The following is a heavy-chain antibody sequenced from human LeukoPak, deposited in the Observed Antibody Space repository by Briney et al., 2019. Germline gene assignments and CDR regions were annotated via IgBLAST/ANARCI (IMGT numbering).Heavy chain of an antibody. CDR2: INPNSGGT. CDR3: ARAERVDVDTAMVSWFDP. V-gene: IGHV1-2*04. CDR1: GYTFTGYY. J-gene: IGHJ5*02. D-gene: IGHD5-18*01. Sequence: GASVKVSCKASGYTFTGYYMHWVRQAPGQGLEWMGWINPNSGGTNYAQKFQGWVTMTRDTSISTAYMELSRLRSDDTAVYYCARAERVDVDTAMVSWFDPWGQGTLVTVSS.